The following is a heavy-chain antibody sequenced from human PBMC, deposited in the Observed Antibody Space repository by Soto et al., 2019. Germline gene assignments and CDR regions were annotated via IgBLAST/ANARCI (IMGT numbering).Heavy chain of an antibody. Sequence: PGESLKISSKGSGYSFTSYWISWVRQMPGKGLEWMGRIDPSDSYTNYSPSFQGHVTISADKSISTAYLQWSSLKASDTAMYYCARWRTDYDYSGMDVGGQGTTVTVSS. CDR1: GYSFTSYW. CDR2: IDPSDSYT. V-gene: IGHV5-10-1*01. J-gene: IGHJ6*02. D-gene: IGHD2-21*02. CDR3: ARWRTDYDYSGMDV.